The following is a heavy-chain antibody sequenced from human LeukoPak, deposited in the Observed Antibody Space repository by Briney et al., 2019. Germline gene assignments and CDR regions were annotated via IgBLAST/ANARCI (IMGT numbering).Heavy chain of an antibody. CDR2: IYTSGST. J-gene: IGHJ3*02. D-gene: IGHD6-19*01. CDR1: GGSISSYY. V-gene: IGHV4-4*07. CDR3: AGDSGWYDAFDI. Sequence: SETLSLTCTVSGGSISSYYWSWLRQPAGKGLEWIGRIYTSGSTNYNPSLKSRVTISVDPSKNQFSLKLSSVTAADTAVYYCAGDSGWYDAFDIWGQGTMVTVSS.